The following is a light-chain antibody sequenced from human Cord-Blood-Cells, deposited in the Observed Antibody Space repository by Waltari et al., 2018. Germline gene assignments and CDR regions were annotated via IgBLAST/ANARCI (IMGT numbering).Light chain of an antibody. V-gene: IGLV2-14*01. Sequence: QSALTQPASVSGSPGQSITISCTGTSSDVGGYNYVSGYQQHPGKAPKLMIYDVSKRPSVVSNRFSGSKSGNTASLTISGLQAEDEADYYCSSYTSSSTPYVFGTGTKVTVL. CDR2: DVS. CDR1: SSDVGGYNY. J-gene: IGLJ1*01. CDR3: SSYTSSSTPYV.